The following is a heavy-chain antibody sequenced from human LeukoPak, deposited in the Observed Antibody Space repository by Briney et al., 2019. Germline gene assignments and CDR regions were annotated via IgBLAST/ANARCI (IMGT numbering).Heavy chain of an antibody. Sequence: SETLSLTCTVSGGSISSYYWSWIRQPPGKGLEWIGYIYYSGSTNYNPSLKSRVTISVDTSKNQFSLKLSSVTAADTAVYYCARQKGDYGGNSGLVDYWGQGTLVTVSS. CDR1: GGSISSYY. CDR3: ARQKGDYGGNSGLVDY. CDR2: IYYSGST. J-gene: IGHJ4*02. V-gene: IGHV4-59*08. D-gene: IGHD4-23*01.